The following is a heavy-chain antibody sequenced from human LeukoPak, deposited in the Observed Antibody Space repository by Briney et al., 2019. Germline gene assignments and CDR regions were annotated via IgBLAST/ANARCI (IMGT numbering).Heavy chain of an antibody. Sequence: PSETLSLTCTVSGGSISSYYWSWIRQPPGKGLEWIGYIYYSGSTNYNPSLKSRVTISVDTSKNQFSLKLSSVTAADTAVYYCAKASVTTSKGYYYYGMDVWGQGTTVTVSS. J-gene: IGHJ6*02. CDR1: GGSISSYY. V-gene: IGHV4-59*01. CDR2: IYYSGST. D-gene: IGHD4-17*01. CDR3: AKASVTTSKGYYYYGMDV.